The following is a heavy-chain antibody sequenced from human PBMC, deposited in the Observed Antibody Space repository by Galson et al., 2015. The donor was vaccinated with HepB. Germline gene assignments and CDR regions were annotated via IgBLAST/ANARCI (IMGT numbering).Heavy chain of an antibody. V-gene: IGHV4-34*01. D-gene: IGHD6-13*01. CDR1: GGSFSGYY. J-gene: IGHJ4*02. Sequence: ETLSLTCAVYGGSFSGYYWSWIRQPPGKGLEWIGEINHSGSTNYNPSLKSRVTISVDTSKNQFSLKLSSVTAADTAVYYCARVSRYRGIAAADPFDYWGQGTLVTVSS. CDR2: INHSGST. CDR3: ARVSRYRGIAAADPFDY.